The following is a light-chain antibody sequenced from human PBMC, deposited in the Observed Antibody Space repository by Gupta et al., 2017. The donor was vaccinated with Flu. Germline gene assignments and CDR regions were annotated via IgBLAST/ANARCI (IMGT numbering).Light chain of an antibody. V-gene: IGLV1-51*02. CDR1: SSYIGSYY. CDR2: ENR. Sequence: QSVLTQPLSVSAAQGQKVTISCSGSSSYIGSYYVAWYQQPPGRDPKLLIYENRKRPSGIPDRFSGSKSGTSATLYISGLQTGEEADYYCGTWDYSRGGGVFGGGTKVTVL. J-gene: IGLJ2*01. CDR3: GTWDYSRGGGV.